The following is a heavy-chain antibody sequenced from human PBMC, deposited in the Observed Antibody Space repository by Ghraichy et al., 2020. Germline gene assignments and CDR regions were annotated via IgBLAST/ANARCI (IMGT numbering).Heavy chain of an antibody. CDR3: ARRYRSGWSFGY. Sequence: GSLRLSCAVYGGSFSGYYWSWIRQPPGKGLEWIGEINHSGSTNYNPSLKSRVTISVDTSKNQFSLKLSSVTAADTAVYYCARRYRSGWSFGYWGQGTLVTVSS. V-gene: IGHV4-34*01. D-gene: IGHD6-19*01. CDR2: INHSGST. J-gene: IGHJ4*02. CDR1: GGSFSGYY.